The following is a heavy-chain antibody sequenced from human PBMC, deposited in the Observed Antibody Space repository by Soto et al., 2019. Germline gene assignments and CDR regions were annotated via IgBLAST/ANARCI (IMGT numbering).Heavy chain of an antibody. Sequence: ASVKVSCKASGYTFTGYYMHWVRQAPGQGREWMGWINPNSGGTNYAQKFQGWVTMTRDTSISTAYMELSRLRSDDTAVYYCARGGAVRFLEWFTGGAFDIWGEGXMVTV. CDR2: INPNSGGT. D-gene: IGHD3-3*01. J-gene: IGHJ3*02. V-gene: IGHV1-2*04. CDR1: GYTFTGYY. CDR3: ARGGAVRFLEWFTGGAFDI.